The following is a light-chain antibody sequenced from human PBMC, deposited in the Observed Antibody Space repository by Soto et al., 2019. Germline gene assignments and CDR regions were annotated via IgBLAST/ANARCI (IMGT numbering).Light chain of an antibody. CDR1: SSNLGDNT. CDR2: SYD. CDR3: AAWDASLDGYV. Sequence: QSALTQPPSASGTPGQRVTISCSTSSSNLGDNTVNWYQQVPGAAPKPLIYSYDQRPSGVPDRFSGSKSGTSASLAISGLQSEDEADYYCAAWDASLDGYVFGTGTKV. J-gene: IGLJ1*01. V-gene: IGLV1-44*01.